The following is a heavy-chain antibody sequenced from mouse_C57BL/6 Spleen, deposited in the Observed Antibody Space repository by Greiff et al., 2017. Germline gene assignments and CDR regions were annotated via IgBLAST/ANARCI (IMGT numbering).Heavy chain of an antibody. V-gene: IGHV2-2*01. Sequence: QVQLKESGPGLVQPSQSLSITCTVSGFSFTSYGVHWVRQSPGKGLEWLGVLWSGGSTDYNAAFISRLSISKDNSKSQVFFKRNSLQADDTAIYYCARSGSSPSYWYCDVWGTGTTVTVSS. CDR2: LWSGGST. J-gene: IGHJ1*03. D-gene: IGHD1-1*01. CDR3: ARSGSSPSYWYCDV. CDR1: GFSFTSYG.